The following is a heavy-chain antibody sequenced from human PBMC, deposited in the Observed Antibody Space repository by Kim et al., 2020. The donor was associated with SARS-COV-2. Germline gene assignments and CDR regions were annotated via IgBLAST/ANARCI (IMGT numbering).Heavy chain of an antibody. CDR3: ARGGAGLNY. J-gene: IGHJ4*02. D-gene: IGHD6-19*01. Sequence: GTASCAQKSQGNVTITADKSTSTAYMELSSLRSEDTAVYYCARGGAGLNYWGQGTLVTVSS. V-gene: IGHV1-69*06. CDR2: GTA.